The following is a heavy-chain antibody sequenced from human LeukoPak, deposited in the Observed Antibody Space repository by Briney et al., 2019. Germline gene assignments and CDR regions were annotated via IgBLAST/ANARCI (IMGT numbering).Heavy chain of an antibody. V-gene: IGHV1-18*01. D-gene: IGHD3-3*01. Sequence: AASVKVSCKASGYTFTSYGISWVRQAPGQGLEWMGWISAYNGNTNYAQKLQGRVTMTTDTSTSTAYMELRSLRSDDTAVYYCARPSGGGRFLEWSDAFDIWGQGTMVTVSS. CDR1: GYTFTSYG. J-gene: IGHJ3*02. CDR2: ISAYNGNT. CDR3: ARPSGGGRFLEWSDAFDI.